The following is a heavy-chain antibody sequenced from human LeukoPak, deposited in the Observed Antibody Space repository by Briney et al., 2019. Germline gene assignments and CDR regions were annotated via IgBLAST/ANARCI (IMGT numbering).Heavy chain of an antibody. V-gene: IGHV3-21*01. J-gene: IGHJ6*02. D-gene: IGHD3-10*01. CDR3: ARDARSSYYYGMDV. CDR1: GFTFSSYS. CDR2: ISSSSSYI. Sequence: PGGSLRLSCAASGFTFSSYSMNWVRQAPGKGLEWVSSISSSSSYIYYADSVKGRFTISRDDAKNSLYLQMNSLRAEDTAVYYCARDARSSYYYGMDVWGQGTTVTVSS.